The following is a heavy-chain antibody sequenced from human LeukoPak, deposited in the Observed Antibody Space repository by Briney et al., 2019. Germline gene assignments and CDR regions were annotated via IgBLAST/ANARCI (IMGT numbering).Heavy chain of an antibody. CDR3: FVDGGY. CDR2: IRSTAHNYAT. D-gene: IGHD4-23*01. J-gene: IGHJ4*02. V-gene: IGHV3-73*01. CDR1: EFTLSGSD. Sequence: GGSLRLSCAASEFTLSGSDVHWVRQPSGKGLEWVGHIRSTAHNYATAYAASVKGKFIISRDDSKNTAYLQMNSLKAEDTAVYYCFVDGGYWGQGTLVTVPS.